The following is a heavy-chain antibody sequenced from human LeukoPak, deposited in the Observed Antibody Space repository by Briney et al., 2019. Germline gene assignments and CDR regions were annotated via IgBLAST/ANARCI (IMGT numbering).Heavy chain of an antibody. J-gene: IGHJ4*02. CDR3: ARLKSVAAGIKGVWYFDY. D-gene: IGHD6-13*01. Sequence: SETLSLTCTVSGGSISSSSYYWGWIRQPPGKGLEWIGSIYYSGSTYYNPSLKSRVTISVDTSKNQFSLKLSSVTAADTAVYYCARLKSVAAGIKGVWYFDYWGQGTLVTVSS. CDR1: GGSISSSSYY. V-gene: IGHV4-39*07. CDR2: IYYSGST.